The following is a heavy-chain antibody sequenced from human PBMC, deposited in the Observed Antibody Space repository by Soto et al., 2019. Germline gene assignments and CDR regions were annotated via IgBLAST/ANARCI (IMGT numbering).Heavy chain of an antibody. Sequence: SETLSLTCAVYGGSFSGYYWSWIRQPPGKGLEWIGEINHSGSTNYNPSLKSRVTISVDTSKNQFSLKLSSVTAADTAVYYCARGFRVAATFARPRGEVYIDYWGQGTLVTVSS. D-gene: IGHD2-15*01. V-gene: IGHV4-34*01. CDR1: GGSFSGYY. CDR3: ARGFRVAATFARPRGEVYIDY. CDR2: INHSGST. J-gene: IGHJ4*02.